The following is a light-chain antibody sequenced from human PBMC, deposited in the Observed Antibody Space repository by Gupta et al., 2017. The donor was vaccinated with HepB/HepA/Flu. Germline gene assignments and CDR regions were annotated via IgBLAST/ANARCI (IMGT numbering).Light chain of an antibody. V-gene: IGKV3-11*01. CDR3: QHWSNCPWT. CDR1: QSVRGC. Sequence: IVLIQSPSSLSLSPGERATLSCRASQSVRGCLAWYQQKPGQAPRLLIYGTYNRPNGLPARFSGSGSGTEFTLTISSREPEDFAVYYCQHWSNCPWTFGQGTKVEIK. J-gene: IGKJ1*01. CDR2: GTY.